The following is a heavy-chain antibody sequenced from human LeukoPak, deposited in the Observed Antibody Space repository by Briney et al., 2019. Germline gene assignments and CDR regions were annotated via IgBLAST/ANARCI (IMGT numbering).Heavy chain of an antibody. CDR3: ARHGDRVLLWFGEIRNYYYYYGMDV. Sequence: PSETLSLTCTVSGGSISSYYWSWIRQPPGKGLEWIGYIYYSGSTNCNPSLKSRVTISVDTSKNQFSLKLSSVTAADTAVYYCARHGDRVLLWFGEIRNYYYYYGMDVWGQGTTVTVSS. CDR1: GGSISSYY. D-gene: IGHD3-10*01. V-gene: IGHV4-59*08. J-gene: IGHJ6*02. CDR2: IYYSGST.